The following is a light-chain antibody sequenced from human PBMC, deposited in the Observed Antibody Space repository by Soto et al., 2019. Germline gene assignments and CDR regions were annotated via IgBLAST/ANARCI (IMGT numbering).Light chain of an antibody. J-gene: IGKJ1*01. CDR2: GAS. Sequence: EIVMTQSPATLSVSPGERATLSCRASQSVSSNLAWYQQKPGQAPRLLIYGASTRATGIPARFSGSGSGTEFTLTISSLQSEDFAVYSCQQYNTWPPAWTFGQGTKV. CDR3: QQYNTWPPAWT. CDR1: QSVSSN. V-gene: IGKV3-15*01.